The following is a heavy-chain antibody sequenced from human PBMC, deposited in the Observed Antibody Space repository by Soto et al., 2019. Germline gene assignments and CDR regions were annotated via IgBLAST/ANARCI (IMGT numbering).Heavy chain of an antibody. CDR3: ARGGGDNWGPQFDY. CDR2: IIPIFGTA. V-gene: IGHV1-69*12. CDR1: GGTFSSYA. D-gene: IGHD7-27*01. Sequence: QVQLVQSGAEVKKPGSSVKVSCKASGGTFSSYAISWVRQAPGQGLEWMGGIIPIFGTANYAQKFQGRVTITADESTSTAYMEPSSLRSEDTAVYYCARGGGDNWGPQFDYWGQGTLVTVSS. J-gene: IGHJ4*02.